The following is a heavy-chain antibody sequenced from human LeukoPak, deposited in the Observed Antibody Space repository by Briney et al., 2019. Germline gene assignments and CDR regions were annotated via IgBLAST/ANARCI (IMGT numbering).Heavy chain of an antibody. V-gene: IGHV1-2*02. Sequence: ASVKVSCKVSGYTLTEVSMHWVRQAPGQGLEWMGWINPNSGGTNYAQKFQGRVTMTRDTSISTAYMELSRLRSDDTAVYYCAISPKGGIPYDYWGQGTLVTVSS. D-gene: IGHD2-21*01. CDR2: INPNSGGT. CDR3: AISPKGGIPYDY. J-gene: IGHJ4*02. CDR1: GYTLTEVS.